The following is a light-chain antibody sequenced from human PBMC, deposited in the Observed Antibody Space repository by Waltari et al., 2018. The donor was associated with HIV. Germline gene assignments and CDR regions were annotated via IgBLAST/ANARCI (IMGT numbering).Light chain of an antibody. J-gene: IGLJ2*01. CDR1: SSDV. V-gene: IGLV2-14*01. CDR3: SSYTSGNSLVV. Sequence: QSVLTQPASVSGSPGQSLTISCTGISSDVVSWYKQHPGKAPKLIIYGVSDRPSGVSSRFSGSKSGSTAALTISGLQPEDEADYYCSSYTSGNSLVVFGGGTRLTVL. CDR2: GVS.